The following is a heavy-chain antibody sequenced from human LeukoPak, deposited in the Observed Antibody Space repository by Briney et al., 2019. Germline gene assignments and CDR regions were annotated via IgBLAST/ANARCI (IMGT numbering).Heavy chain of an antibody. J-gene: IGHJ5*02. CDR2: ISGSGDDT. CDR1: GFPFRSYA. CDR3: AKDPYSAQWLVLNWLDP. D-gene: IGHD6-19*01. Sequence: GGSLRLSCAASGFPFRSYAMTWVRQTPGKGLQWVSAISGSGDDTYYADSVKDRFTISRDNSKNTLYLQMDSLGPEDTAIYYCAKDPYSAQWLVLNWLDPWGQGTLVTVPS. V-gene: IGHV3-23*01.